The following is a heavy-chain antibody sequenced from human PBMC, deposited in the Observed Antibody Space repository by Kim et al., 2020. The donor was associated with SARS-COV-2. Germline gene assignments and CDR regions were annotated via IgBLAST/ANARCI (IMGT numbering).Heavy chain of an antibody. D-gene: IGHD3-10*01. CDR3: ARVPTDDSGSYHSDY. CDR2: INPSGGST. J-gene: IGHJ4*02. Sequence: ASVKVSCKASGYTFISYYMHWVRQAPGQGLEWLGLINPSGGSTYYAQKFQVRVTMTRDTSTSTVYMELSSLKSEDTAVYYCARVPTDDSGSYHSDYWGQGTLVTVSS. V-gene: IGHV1-46*01. CDR1: GYTFISYY.